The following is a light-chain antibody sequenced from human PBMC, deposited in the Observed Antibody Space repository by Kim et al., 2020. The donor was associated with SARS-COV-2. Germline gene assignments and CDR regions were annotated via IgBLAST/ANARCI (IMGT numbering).Light chain of an antibody. V-gene: IGKV3-11*01. CDR2: DAS. CDR1: HSISSS. J-gene: IGKJ1*01. CDR3: QHRSNWPPRRT. Sequence: EIVLTQSPAPLSLSPGERGTLSCRASHSISSSLAWYQQKPGQAPSLLIYDASNRATGIPARFSGSGSGTDFTLTISSLEPEDFAVYYCQHRSNWPPRRTFGQGTKVDIK.